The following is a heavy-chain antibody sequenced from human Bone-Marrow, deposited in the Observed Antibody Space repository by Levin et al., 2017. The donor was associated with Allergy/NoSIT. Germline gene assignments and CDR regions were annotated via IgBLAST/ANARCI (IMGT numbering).Heavy chain of an antibody. CDR1: GGSFSSYA. Sequence: SVKVSCKVSGGSFSSYAISWVRQAPGQGLEWMGGIVPILDTANYAQRFQGRVTFTADDPTTTAYMELRSLKSEDTAVYYCARLLGDSIYDLSWGQGTLVTVSS. CDR3: ARLLGDSIYDLS. D-gene: IGHD5/OR15-5a*01. CDR2: IVPILDTA. V-gene: IGHV1-69*13. J-gene: IGHJ4*02.